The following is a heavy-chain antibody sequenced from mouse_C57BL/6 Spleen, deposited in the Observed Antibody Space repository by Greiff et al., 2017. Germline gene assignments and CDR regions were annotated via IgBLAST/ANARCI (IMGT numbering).Heavy chain of an antibody. CDR1: GYTFTSYW. J-gene: IGHJ1*03. CDR2: IDPSDSET. V-gene: IGHV1-52*01. D-gene: IGHD1-1*01. CDR3: ARDYYGSSTNWYFEV. Sequence: QVQLQQPGAELVRPGSSVKLSCKASGYTFTSYWMHWVKQRPIQGLEWIGNIDPSDSETHYNQKFKDKATLTVDKSSSTAYMQLSSLTSEDSAVYYCARDYYGSSTNWYFEVWGTGTTVTVSS.